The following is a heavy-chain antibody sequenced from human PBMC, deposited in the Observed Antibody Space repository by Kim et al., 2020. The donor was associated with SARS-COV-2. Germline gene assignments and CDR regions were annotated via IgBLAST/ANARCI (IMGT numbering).Heavy chain of an antibody. V-gene: IGHV4-59*08. Sequence: SETLSLTCTVSGGSISSYYWSWIRQPPGKGLEWIGYIYYSGSTNYNPSLKSRVTISVDTSKNQFSLKLSSVTAADTAVYYCARPSIYDSSGYYHAFDIWGQGTMVTVSS. CDR2: IYYSGST. D-gene: IGHD3-22*01. J-gene: IGHJ3*02. CDR3: ARPSIYDSSGYYHAFDI. CDR1: GGSISSYY.